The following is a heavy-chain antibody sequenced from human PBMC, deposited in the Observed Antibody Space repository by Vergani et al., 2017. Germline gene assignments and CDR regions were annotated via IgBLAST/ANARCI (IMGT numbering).Heavy chain of an antibody. D-gene: IGHD4-17*01. CDR1: GGSISSYY. CDR3: ARVAYGDYYYYFDY. V-gene: IGHV4-59*01. CDR2: IYYSGST. Sequence: QVQLQESGPGLVKPSETLSLTCTVSGGSISSYYWSWIRQPPGKGLGWIGYIYYSGSTNYNPSLKSRVTISVETSNNQFSLKLSSVTAADTAVYYCARVAYGDYYYYFDYWGQGTLVTVSS. J-gene: IGHJ4*02.